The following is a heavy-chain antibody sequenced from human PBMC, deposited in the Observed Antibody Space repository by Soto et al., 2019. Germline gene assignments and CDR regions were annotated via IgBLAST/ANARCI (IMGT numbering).Heavy chain of an antibody. CDR1: GFIFSNYV. CDR2: ISDSGGTS. V-gene: IGHV3-23*04. CDR3: AKRPRARTTFEY. D-gene: IGHD1-7*01. Sequence: EVQLVDSGGGLVQPGGSLRLSCAASGFIFSNYVMSWVRQAPGKGLEWVSYISDSGGTSYYADSVKGRFTISRDNSKNTLYLQMNSLRAEDTAIYYCAKRPRARTTFEYWGQGTLVTVSS. J-gene: IGHJ4*02.